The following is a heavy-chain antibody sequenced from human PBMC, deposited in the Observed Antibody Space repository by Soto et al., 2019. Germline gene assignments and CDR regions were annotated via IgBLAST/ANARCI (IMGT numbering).Heavy chain of an antibody. Sequence: PGGSLRLSCAASGFTFSGSAMHWVRQASGKGLEWVGRIRSKVNSYATAYAASVKGRFTISRDDSKNTAYLQMNSLKTEDTAVYYCTRPYFWYYDILTGYPTSDYYMDVWGKGTTVTVSS. V-gene: IGHV3-73*01. CDR2: IRSKVNSYAT. CDR1: GFTFSGSA. J-gene: IGHJ6*03. CDR3: TRPYFWYYDILTGYPTSDYYMDV. D-gene: IGHD3-9*01.